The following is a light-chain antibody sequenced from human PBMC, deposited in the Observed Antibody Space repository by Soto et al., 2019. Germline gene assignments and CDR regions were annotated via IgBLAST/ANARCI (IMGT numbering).Light chain of an antibody. J-gene: IGLJ2*01. CDR2: ENN. CDR3: GTWDSSLTGGV. CDR1: YSNIGIKY. V-gene: IGLV1-51*02. Sequence: QSVLTQPPSVSAALGQKVTIFCSGSYSNIGIKYVSWYQQLPGTAPKLLIYENNRRPSGIPDRFSASKSGTSATLDITGLQTGDEADYYCGTWDSSLTGGVFGGGTKLTVL.